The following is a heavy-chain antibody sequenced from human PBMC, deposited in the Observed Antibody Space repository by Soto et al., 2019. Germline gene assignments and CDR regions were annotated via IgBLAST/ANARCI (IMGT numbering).Heavy chain of an antibody. D-gene: IGHD1-26*01. CDR1: CASIGTSFYY. Sequence: SDTLSLTCTVSCASIGTSFYYWAWIRQPPGLGLEWVSPIYYSGSTNYNPALQSRVTISIDTSKNQFCLNLSSVTAADTAVYYCARHVRGATWAYFDFWGQGTLVTVSS. CDR3: ARHVRGATWAYFDF. V-gene: IGHV4-39*01. CDR2: IYYSGST. J-gene: IGHJ4*02.